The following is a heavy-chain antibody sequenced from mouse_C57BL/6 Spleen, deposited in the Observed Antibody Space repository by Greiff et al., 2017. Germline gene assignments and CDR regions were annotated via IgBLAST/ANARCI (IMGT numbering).Heavy chain of an antibody. V-gene: IGHV5-9-1*02. CDR2: ISSGGDYI. D-gene: IGHD2-5*01. Sequence: EVKLMESGEGLVKPGGSLKLSCAASGFTFSSYAMSWVRQTPEKRLEWVAYISSGGDYIYYADTVKGRFTISRDNARNTLYLQMSSLKSEDTAMYYCTRGPVAYYSNLCYFDYWGQGTTLTVSS. CDR1: GFTFSSYA. J-gene: IGHJ2*01. CDR3: TRGPVAYYSNLCYFDY.